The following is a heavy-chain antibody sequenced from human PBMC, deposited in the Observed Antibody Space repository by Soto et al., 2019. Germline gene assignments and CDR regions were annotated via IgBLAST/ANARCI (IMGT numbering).Heavy chain of an antibody. CDR3: ATSQKGYNWNYFDH. Sequence: SETLSLTCAVSGGSVSGSYYYWAWLRQSPGKGPEWIGSVFHTGFTSYNPSLESRVSVSVDTSKSQFSLKLSAVTASDTAVYYCATSQKGYNWNYFDHWGQGALVTVPQ. J-gene: IGHJ4*02. CDR2: VFHTGFT. V-gene: IGHV4-39*01. CDR1: GGSVSGSYYY. D-gene: IGHD1-1*01.